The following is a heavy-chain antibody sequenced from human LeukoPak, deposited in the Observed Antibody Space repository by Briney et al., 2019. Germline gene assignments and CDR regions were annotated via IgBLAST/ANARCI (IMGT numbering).Heavy chain of an antibody. CDR2: IYTSGST. D-gene: IGHD6-6*01. CDR3: ARLLRGSSSGY. V-gene: IGHV4-61*02. J-gene: IGHJ4*02. CDR1: GGSISSGSYY. Sequence: PSETLSLTCTVSGGSISSGSYYWSWIRQPAGKGLEWIGRIYTSGSTNYNPSLKSRVTISVDTSKNQFSLKLSPVTAADTAVYYCARLLRGSSSGYWGQGTLVTVSS.